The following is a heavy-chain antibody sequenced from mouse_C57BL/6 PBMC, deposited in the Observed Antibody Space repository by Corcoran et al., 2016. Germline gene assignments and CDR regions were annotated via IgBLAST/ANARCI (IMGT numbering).Heavy chain of an antibody. D-gene: IGHD2-4*01. CDR1: GYTFTDYY. Sequence: EVQLQQSGPELVKPGASVKISCKASGYTFTDYYMNWVKQSHGKSLEWIGDINPNNGGTSYNQKFKGKATLTVDKSSSTAYMELRSLTSEDSAVYYCARGIYYDYDRDWYFDVWGTGTTVTVSS. CDR2: INPNNGGT. J-gene: IGHJ1*03. CDR3: ARGIYYDYDRDWYFDV. V-gene: IGHV1-26*01.